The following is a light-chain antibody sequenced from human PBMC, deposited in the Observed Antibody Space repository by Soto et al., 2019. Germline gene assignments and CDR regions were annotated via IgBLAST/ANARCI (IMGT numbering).Light chain of an antibody. CDR3: MQALQSPRT. CDR2: LGS. CDR1: QPLLHSNGFNY. Sequence: DVVMTQSPLSLPVPPGEPASISCRSSQPLLHSNGFNYLDWYLQRPGQSPQLLIFLGSTRASGVPDRFSGSGSGTDFTLKISRVEAEDVGDYYCMQALQSPRTFGQGTKLEIK. V-gene: IGKV2-28*01. J-gene: IGKJ2*02.